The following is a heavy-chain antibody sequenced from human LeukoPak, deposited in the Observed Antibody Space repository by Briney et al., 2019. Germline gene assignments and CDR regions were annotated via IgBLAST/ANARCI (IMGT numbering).Heavy chain of an antibody. Sequence: ASVKVSCKASGYTFTSYGISWVRQAPGQGLEWMGWISAYNGNTNYAQKLQGRVTMTTDTSTSTAYMELRSLRSDVTAVYYCARGTHIVVVTAIDYFDYWGQGTLVTVSS. V-gene: IGHV1-18*01. J-gene: IGHJ4*02. CDR1: GYTFTSYG. CDR2: ISAYNGNT. CDR3: ARGTHIVVVTAIDYFDY. D-gene: IGHD2-21*02.